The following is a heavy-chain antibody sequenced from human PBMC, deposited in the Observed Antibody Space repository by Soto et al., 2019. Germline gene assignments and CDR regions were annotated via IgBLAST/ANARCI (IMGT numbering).Heavy chain of an antibody. Sequence: QVQLQESGPGLVKPSQTLSLTCTVSGGSISSGYYYWSWIRQSPGKGLEWIGYIYSSGKTYYNASLKSRLTMSVDTSKNQFSLKLSSVTAAYTAVYYCARDEGYYYGSGWGQGTLVTVSS. D-gene: IGHD3-10*01. CDR2: IYSSGKT. J-gene: IGHJ4*02. V-gene: IGHV4-30-4*01. CDR1: GGSISSGYYY. CDR3: ARDEGYYYGSG.